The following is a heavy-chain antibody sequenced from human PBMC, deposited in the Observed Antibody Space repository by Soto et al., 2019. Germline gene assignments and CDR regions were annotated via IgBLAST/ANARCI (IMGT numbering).Heavy chain of an antibody. CDR3: AQQYCGGDCYSNFDY. V-gene: IGHV4-30-4*01. CDR2: IYYSGST. D-gene: IGHD2-21*02. J-gene: IGHJ4*02. Sequence: SETLSLTCTVSGGSISSGDYYWSWIRQPPGKGLEWIGYIYYSGSTYYNPSLKSRVTISVDTSKNQFSLKLSSVTAADTAVYYCAQQYCGGDCYSNFDYWGQGTLVTVSS. CDR1: GGSISSGDYY.